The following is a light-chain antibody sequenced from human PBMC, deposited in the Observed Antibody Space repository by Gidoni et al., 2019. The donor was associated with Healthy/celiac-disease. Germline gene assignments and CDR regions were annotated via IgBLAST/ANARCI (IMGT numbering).Light chain of an antibody. V-gene: IGLV2-14*03. CDR1: SSDIGRYNH. CDR3: TSFTSTFTYV. Sequence: QSALTQPASVSGSPGQSITFSCTGTSSDIGRYNHVSWYQQHPGKAPKLLIYDVTYRPSGVSSRFSGSKSGNSATLTISGLQAEDEGDYYCTSFTSTFTYVFGTGTRVTVL. J-gene: IGLJ1*01. CDR2: DVT.